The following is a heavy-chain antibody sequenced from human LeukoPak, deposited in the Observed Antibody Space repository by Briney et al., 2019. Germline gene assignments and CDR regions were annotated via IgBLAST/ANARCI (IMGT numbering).Heavy chain of an antibody. Sequence: PSETLSLTCAVYGGSFSGYYWSWIRQPPGKGLEWIGEINHSGSTNYNPSLKSRVTISVDTSKNQFSLKLSSVTAADTAVYYCARDRRSIAVAGTDWFDPWGQGTLVTVSS. V-gene: IGHV4-34*01. J-gene: IGHJ5*02. CDR2: INHSGST. D-gene: IGHD6-19*01. CDR3: ARDRRSIAVAGTDWFDP. CDR1: GGSFSGYY.